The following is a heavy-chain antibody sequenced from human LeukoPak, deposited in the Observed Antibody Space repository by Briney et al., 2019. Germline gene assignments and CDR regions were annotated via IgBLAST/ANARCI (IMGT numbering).Heavy chain of an antibody. J-gene: IGHJ4*02. CDR1: GFTFSDYY. Sequence: PGGSLRLSCAASGFTFSDYYMSWIRQAPGKGLEWVSYISSSGSTIYYADSVKGRFTVSRDNAKNSLFLQMNSLRAEDTAIYYCARSLTTLTYEGYWGQGTLVTVSS. D-gene: IGHD1-1*01. CDR3: ARSLTTLTYEGY. CDR2: ISSSGSTI. V-gene: IGHV3-11*04.